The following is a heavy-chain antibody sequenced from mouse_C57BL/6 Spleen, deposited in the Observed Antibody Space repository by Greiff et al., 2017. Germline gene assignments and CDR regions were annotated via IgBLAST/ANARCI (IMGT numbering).Heavy chain of an antibody. CDR3: ARYWTVVAREDAMDY. CDR2: IDPNSGGT. J-gene: IGHJ4*01. Sequence: QVQLQQPGAELVKPGASVKLSCKASGYTFTSYWMHWVKQRPGRGLEWIGRIDPNSGGTKYNEKFKSKATLTVDKPSSPAYMQLSSLTSEDSAVYYCARYWTVVAREDAMDYWGQGTSVTVSS. V-gene: IGHV1-72*01. D-gene: IGHD1-1*01. CDR1: GYTFTSYW.